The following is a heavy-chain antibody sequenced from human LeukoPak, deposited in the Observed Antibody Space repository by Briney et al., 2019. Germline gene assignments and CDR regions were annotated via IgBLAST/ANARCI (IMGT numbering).Heavy chain of an antibody. CDR3: AKDGKNHFDY. CDR1: GFTFDDYT. CDR2: ISWDGGST. V-gene: IGHV3-43*01. Sequence: GGSLRLSCAASGFTFDDYTMHWVHQPPGKGLEWVSLISWDGGSTYYADSVKGRFTISRDNSKNSLSLEMNSLRTEDTALYYCAKDGKNHFDYWGQGTLVTVSS. J-gene: IGHJ4*02. D-gene: IGHD1-14*01.